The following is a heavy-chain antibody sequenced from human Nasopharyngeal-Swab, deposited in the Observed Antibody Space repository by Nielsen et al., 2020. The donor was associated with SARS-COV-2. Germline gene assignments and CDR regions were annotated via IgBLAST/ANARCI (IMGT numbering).Heavy chain of an antibody. CDR1: GFSFSTYT. V-gene: IGHV3-21*01. D-gene: IGHD1-14*01. CDR3: SRGGMGTGLDY. J-gene: IGHJ4*02. Sequence: GESLKISCAASGFSFSTYTMNWVRQAPGKGLEWLSSISSDSGAKYHADSVKGRFTISRDNAKNTLYLQMNSLRAEDTAVYYCSRGGMGTGLDYWGQGILVTVSS. CDR2: ISSDSGAK.